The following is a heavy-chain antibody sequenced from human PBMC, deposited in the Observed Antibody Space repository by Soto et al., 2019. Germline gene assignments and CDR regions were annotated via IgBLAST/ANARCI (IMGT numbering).Heavy chain of an antibody. Sequence: QVQLVQSGAEVKKPGSSVKVSCKASGGTFSSYTISWVRQAPGQGLEWMGRIIPILGIANYAQKFQGRVTITADKSTSTAYMELSSLISEDTAVYYCAREGGAETLYYFDYWGQGTLVTVSS. CDR2: IIPILGIA. D-gene: IGHD1-26*01. V-gene: IGHV1-69*08. CDR3: AREGGAETLYYFDY. J-gene: IGHJ4*02. CDR1: GGTFSSYT.